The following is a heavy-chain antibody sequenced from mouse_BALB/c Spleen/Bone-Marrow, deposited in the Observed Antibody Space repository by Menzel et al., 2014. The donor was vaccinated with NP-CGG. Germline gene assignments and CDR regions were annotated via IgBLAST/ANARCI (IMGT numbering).Heavy chain of an antibody. CDR2: ISSGGST. CDR1: GFTFSSYA. V-gene: IGHV5-6-5*01. CDR3: VYGNYSYYYAMDF. D-gene: IGHD2-1*01. Sequence: EVKLMESGGGLVKPGGSPKLSCAASGFTFSSYAMSWVRQTPEKRLEWVASISSGGSTFYPDSVKGRFTISRENARNILYLQMSSLRSEDTAMYYCVYGNYSYYYAMDFWGQGTSVTVSS. J-gene: IGHJ4*01.